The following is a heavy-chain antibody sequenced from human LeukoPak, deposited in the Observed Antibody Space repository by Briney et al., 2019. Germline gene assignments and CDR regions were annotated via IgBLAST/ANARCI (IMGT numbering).Heavy chain of an antibody. D-gene: IGHD4-17*01. CDR1: GFTFSSYW. Sequence: GGSLRLSCAASGFTFSSYWMSWVRQAPGKGLEWVANIKQDGSEKYYVDSVKGRFTIFRDNAKNSLYLQMNSLRAEDTAVYYCARVARYGDYIGGSDYWGRGALVTVSS. CDR2: IKQDGSEK. CDR3: ARVARYGDYIGGSDY. J-gene: IGHJ4*02. V-gene: IGHV3-7*01.